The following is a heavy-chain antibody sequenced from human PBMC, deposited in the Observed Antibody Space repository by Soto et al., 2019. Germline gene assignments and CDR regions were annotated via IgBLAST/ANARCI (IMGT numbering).Heavy chain of an antibody. CDR3: TRGSWNDVGYYYGMDV. Sequence: GGSLRLSCAASGFTFSGSAMHWVRQASGKGLEWVGRIRSKANSYATAYAASVKGRFTISRDDSKNTAYLQMNSLKTEDTAVYYCTRGSWNDVGYYYGMDVWGQGTTVTVSS. J-gene: IGHJ6*02. CDR1: GFTFSGSA. V-gene: IGHV3-73*01. D-gene: IGHD1-1*01. CDR2: IRSKANSYAT.